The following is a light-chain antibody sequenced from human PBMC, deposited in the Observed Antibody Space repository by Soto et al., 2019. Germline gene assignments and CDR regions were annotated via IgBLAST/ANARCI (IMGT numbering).Light chain of an antibody. CDR3: QHDNSYSEG. J-gene: IGKJ1*01. V-gene: IGKV1-5*03. CDR2: KAS. Sequence: QITNSACSRSASVGDVVTINCRASQSISTFLNWYQQIPGKAPKLLIYKASTLKSGVPSRFRGSGSGTEFTLTISSLQPDDFTTYYCQHDNSYSEGFGQGAKLEIK. CDR1: QSISTF.